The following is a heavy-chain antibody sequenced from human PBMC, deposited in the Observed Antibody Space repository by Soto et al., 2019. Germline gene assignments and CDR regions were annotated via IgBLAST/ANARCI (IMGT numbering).Heavy chain of an antibody. V-gene: IGHV3-23*01. Sequence: GGSLRLSCAASGFTFSSYAMSWVRQAPGKGLEWVSAISGSGGSTYYADSVKGRFTISRDNSKNTLYLQMNSLRAEDTAVYYCAKPSGPYYDFWSGFEDLPFDYWGQGTLVTVSS. CDR2: ISGSGGST. J-gene: IGHJ4*02. D-gene: IGHD3-3*01. CDR3: AKPSGPYYDFWSGFEDLPFDY. CDR1: GFTFSSYA.